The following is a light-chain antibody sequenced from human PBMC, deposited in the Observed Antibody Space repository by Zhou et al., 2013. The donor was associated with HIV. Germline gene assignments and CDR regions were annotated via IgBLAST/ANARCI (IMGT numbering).Light chain of an antibody. Sequence: EIVLTQSPATLSLSPGERATLSCTASQSVRSYLAWYQQKPGQAPRLLIFDASNRATGIPARFSGTGSGTGFALTINSVQPDDFAVYFCQHYHNWPPWTFGRGPRWKSN. J-gene: IGKJ1*01. V-gene: IGKV3-11*01. CDR3: QHYHNWPPWT. CDR1: QSVRSY. CDR2: DAS.